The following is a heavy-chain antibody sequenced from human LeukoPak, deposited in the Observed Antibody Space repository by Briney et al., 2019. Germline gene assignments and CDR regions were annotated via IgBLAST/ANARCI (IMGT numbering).Heavy chain of an antibody. CDR1: GYTFTSYY. D-gene: IGHD1-1*01. CDR2: INPSGGST. V-gene: IGHV1-46*01. J-gene: IGHJ6*02. Sequence: ASVKVSCKASGYTFTSYYMHWVRQAPGQGLEWMGIINPSGGSTSYAQKFQGRVTMTRDTSTSTVYMELSSLRSEDTAVYYCARDQLRPDPEYYYYGMDVWGQGTTVTVSS. CDR3: ARDQLRPDPEYYYYGMDV.